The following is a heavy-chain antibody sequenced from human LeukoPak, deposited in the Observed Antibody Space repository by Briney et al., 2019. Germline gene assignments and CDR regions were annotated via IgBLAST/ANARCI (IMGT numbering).Heavy chain of an antibody. CDR2: IDQDGSEK. J-gene: IGHJ4*02. CDR3: ARRYMATPAEDFEY. V-gene: IGHV3-7*01. CDR1: GFIFSTYW. D-gene: IGHD5-24*01. Sequence: GGSLRLSCAASGFIFSTYWMSWVRQAPGKGLEWVANIDQDGSEKYYVDSVKGRFTISRDNAKNTLYLQTNSLRAEEDTAVYYCARRYMATPAEDFEYWGQGVLVIVSS.